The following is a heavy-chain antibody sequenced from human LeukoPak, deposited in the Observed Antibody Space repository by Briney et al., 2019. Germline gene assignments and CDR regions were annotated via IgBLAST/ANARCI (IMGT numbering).Heavy chain of an antibody. D-gene: IGHD1-26*01. CDR2: INPNSGGT. CDR3: AASGGSYDWFDP. V-gene: IGHV1/OR15-1*04. J-gene: IGHJ5*02. Sequence: ASVKVSCKASGYIFTDYYMHWVRQAPGQELGWMGRINPNSGGTNYAQKFQGRVTMTRDTSISTAYMELSRLRSDDTAVYYCAASGGSYDWFDPWGQGTLVTVSS. CDR1: GYIFTDYY.